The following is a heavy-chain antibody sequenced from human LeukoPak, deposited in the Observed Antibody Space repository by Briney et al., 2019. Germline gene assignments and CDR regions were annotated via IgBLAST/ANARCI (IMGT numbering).Heavy chain of an antibody. CDR1: GGTFSSYG. CDR3: ARDRPYPYVDDYYWHGMDV. J-gene: IGHJ6*02. V-gene: IGHV1-69*13. CDR2: IIPMFDTA. D-gene: IGHD4-17*01. Sequence: SVKVSCKASGGTFSSYGISWVRQAPGQGLEWMGGIIPMFDTANYAQKFQGRVTITADESTSTAYMELSSLRSEDTAVYYCARDRPYPYVDDYYWHGMDVWGQGTTVTVSS.